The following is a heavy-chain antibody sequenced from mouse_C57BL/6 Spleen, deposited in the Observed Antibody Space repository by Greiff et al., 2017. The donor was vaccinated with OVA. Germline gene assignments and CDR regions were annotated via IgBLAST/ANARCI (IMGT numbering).Heavy chain of an antibody. CDR1: GYTFTDYN. J-gene: IGHJ1*03. CDR2: INPNNGGT. D-gene: IGHD1-1*01. CDR3: ARPTVVDWYFDV. Sequence: EVKLVESGPELVKPGASVKMSCKASGYTFTDYNMHWVKQSHGKSLEWIGYINPNNGGTSYNQKFKGKATLTVNKSSSTAYMELRSLTSEDSAVYYCARPTVVDWYFDVWGTGTTVTVSS. V-gene: IGHV1-22*01.